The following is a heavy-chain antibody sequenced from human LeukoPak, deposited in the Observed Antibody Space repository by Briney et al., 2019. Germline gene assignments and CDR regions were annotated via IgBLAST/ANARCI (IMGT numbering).Heavy chain of an antibody. CDR2: INHSGST. V-gene: IGHV4-34*01. J-gene: IGHJ6*02. Sequence: SETLSLTCAVYGGSFSGYYWSWIRQPPGKGLEWIGEINHSGSTNYNPSLKSRVTISVDTSRNQFSLKLSSVTAADTAVYCCARGRLWSMWVYYYYDMDVWGQGTTVTVSS. CDR1: GGSFSGYY. CDR3: ARGRLWSMWVYYYYDMDV. D-gene: IGHD4/OR15-4a*01.